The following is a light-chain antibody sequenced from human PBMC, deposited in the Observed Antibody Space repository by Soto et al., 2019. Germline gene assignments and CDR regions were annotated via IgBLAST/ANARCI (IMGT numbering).Light chain of an antibody. Sequence: QSVLTQPPAVSGAPGQRVTISCTGSSSNIGAGYDVHWYQQLPGTAPKLLIYANSNRPSGVPDRFSGSKSGTSASLAITGVQDEDEADYYCQSYDSSLTGYVCGTGTEVTVL. CDR3: QSYDSSLTGYV. CDR1: SSNIGAGYD. CDR2: ANS. J-gene: IGLJ1*01. V-gene: IGLV1-40*01.